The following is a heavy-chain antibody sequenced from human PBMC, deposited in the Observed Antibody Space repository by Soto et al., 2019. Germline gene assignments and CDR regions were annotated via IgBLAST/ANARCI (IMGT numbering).Heavy chain of an antibody. J-gene: IGHJ4*02. V-gene: IGHV4-4*09. CDR3: TTGGDASKTGY. CDR1: GGSISDDY. Sequence: PSETLSLTCRVSGGSISDDYWSWIRQPPGKRLEWIGYMYKGGSINYNPSLKSRVTFSVDTSKNQFSLKLSSVTAADTAVYYCTTGGDASKTGYWGQGTLVTVSS. CDR2: MYKGGSI. D-gene: IGHD1-1*01.